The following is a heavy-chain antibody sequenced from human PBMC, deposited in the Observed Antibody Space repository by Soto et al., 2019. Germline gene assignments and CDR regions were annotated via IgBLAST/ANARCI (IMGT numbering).Heavy chain of an antibody. CDR2: IYYSGST. Sequence: PSETLSLTCAVSGGSISSSYWWSWVRQPPGKGLEWIGEIYYSGSTYYNPSLKSRVTISVDTSKNQFSLKLSSVTAADTAVYYCARDSLLEAAPGIAAAGSPHYYYYYGMDVWGQGTTVTVSS. J-gene: IGHJ6*02. D-gene: IGHD6-13*01. V-gene: IGHV4-4*02. CDR3: ARDSLLEAAPGIAAAGSPHYYYYYGMDV. CDR1: GGSISSSYW.